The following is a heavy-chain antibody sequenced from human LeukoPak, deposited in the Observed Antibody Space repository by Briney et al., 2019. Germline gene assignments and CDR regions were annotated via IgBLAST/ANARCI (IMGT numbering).Heavy chain of an antibody. CDR3: ARDLDTGNYFFAY. D-gene: IGHD3-9*01. Sequence: HPGGSLRLSCAASGFIFCSYGLSWVREARGEGLQGGSYISGYSGAAYYADSVEGRFTISRDNAKNSVFLQMNSVRAEDTAVYYCARDLDTGNYFFAYWGQGTPVIVSS. CDR1: GFIFCSYG. J-gene: IGHJ4*02. V-gene: IGHV3-48*04. CDR2: ISGYSGAA.